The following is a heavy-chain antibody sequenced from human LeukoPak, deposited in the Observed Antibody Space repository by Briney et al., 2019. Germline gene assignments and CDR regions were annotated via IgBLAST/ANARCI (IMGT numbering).Heavy chain of an antibody. V-gene: IGHV3-33*01. Sequence: AGGSLRLSCAASGFTFSSYGMHWVRQAPGKGLEWVAVIWYDGSNKYYADSVKGLFTISRDNSKNTLYLQMNSLRAEDTAVYYCARDHSSGWYSDYFDYWGQGTLVTVSS. CDR1: GFTFSSYG. CDR3: ARDHSSGWYSDYFDY. CDR2: IWYDGSNK. J-gene: IGHJ4*02. D-gene: IGHD6-19*01.